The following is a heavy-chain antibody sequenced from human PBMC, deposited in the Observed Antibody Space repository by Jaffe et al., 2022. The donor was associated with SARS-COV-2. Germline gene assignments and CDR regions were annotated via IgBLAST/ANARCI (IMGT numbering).Heavy chain of an antibody. CDR1: GFTFSSYA. CDR2: ISYDGSNK. Sequence: QVQLVESGGGVVQPGRSLRLSCAASGFTFSSYAMHWVRQAPGKGLEWVAVISYDGSNKYYADSVKGRFTISRDNSKNTLYLQMNSLRAEDTAVYYCARDLYHDYGSGSYYGSGAFDIWGQGTMVTVSS. J-gene: IGHJ3*02. D-gene: IGHD3-10*01. CDR3: ARDLYHDYGSGSYYGSGAFDI. V-gene: IGHV3-30*04.